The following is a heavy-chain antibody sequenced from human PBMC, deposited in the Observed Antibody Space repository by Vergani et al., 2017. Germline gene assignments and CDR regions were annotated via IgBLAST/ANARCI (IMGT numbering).Heavy chain of an antibody. CDR3: VRLPRGPWNFDL. Sequence: QVQLVHSGAEVKKSGSSVKVSCKASGGTFSSYVISWVRQAPGQGLEWMGRIIPMFGTVNYAQKFQGRVTITADESTSTAYMELSSLRSEDTAVYYCVRLPRGPWNFDLWGRGTLITVSS. J-gene: IGHJ2*01. CDR1: GGTFSSYV. V-gene: IGHV1-69*15. CDR2: IIPMFGTV.